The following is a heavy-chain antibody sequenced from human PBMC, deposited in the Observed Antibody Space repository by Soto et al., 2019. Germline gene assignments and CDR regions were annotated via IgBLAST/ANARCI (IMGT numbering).Heavy chain of an antibody. CDR2: ISSSSSTI. J-gene: IGHJ6*03. CDR1: GFTFSSYS. Sequence: GGSLRLSCAASGFTFSSYSMNWVRQAPGKGLEWVSYISSSSSTIYYADSVKGRFTISRDNAKNSLYLQMNSLRAEDTAVYYCASTSGSSWQTPGYYYYYMDVWGKGTTVTVSS. D-gene: IGHD6-13*01. V-gene: IGHV3-48*01. CDR3: ASTSGSSWQTPGYYYYYMDV.